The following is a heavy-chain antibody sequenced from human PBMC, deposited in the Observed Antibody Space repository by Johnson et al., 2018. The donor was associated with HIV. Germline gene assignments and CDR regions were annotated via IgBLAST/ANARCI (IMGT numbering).Heavy chain of an antibody. Sequence: QVQLVESGGGVVQPGRSLRLSCAASGFTFSIYAMHWVRQAPGKGLEWVAVISYDGSNKYSADSVMGRFTISRDNSKNTLYLQMNSLRPEDTAVYFCARGHGGPNPYDVFDIWGQGTMVTVSS. CDR2: ISYDGSNK. CDR3: ARGHGGPNPYDVFDI. D-gene: IGHD4-23*01. CDR1: GFTFSIYA. V-gene: IGHV3-30*04. J-gene: IGHJ3*02.